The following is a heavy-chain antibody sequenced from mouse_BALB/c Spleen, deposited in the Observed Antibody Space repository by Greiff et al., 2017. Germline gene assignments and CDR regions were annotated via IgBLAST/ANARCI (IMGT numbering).Heavy chain of an antibody. CDR2: ISYSGST. V-gene: IGHV3-2*02. CDR1: GYSITSDYA. Sequence: EVKVEESGPGLVKPSQSLSLTCTVTGYSITSDYAWNWIRQFPGNKLEWMGYISYSGSTSYNPSLKSRISITRDTSKNQFFLQLNSVTTEDTATYYCAREGNYEGYFDVWGAGTTVTVSS. D-gene: IGHD2-1*01. J-gene: IGHJ1*01. CDR3: AREGNYEGYFDV.